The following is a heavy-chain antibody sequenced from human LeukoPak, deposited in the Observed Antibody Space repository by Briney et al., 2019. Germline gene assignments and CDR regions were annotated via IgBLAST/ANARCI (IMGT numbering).Heavy chain of an antibody. D-gene: IGHD2-21*02. CDR1: GFTFSTSA. CDR2: IKGGGGDP. V-gene: IGHV3-23*01. CDR3: AKGGHDFNPFYW. J-gene: IGHJ4*02. Sequence: GGSLRLSCAASGFTFSTSAMGWVRQAPGKGLEWVSSIKGGGGDPFYADSVKGGFTISGDNSKNTLFLQLNSLRADDSAVYYCAKGGHDFNPFYWWGQGTLVTVSS.